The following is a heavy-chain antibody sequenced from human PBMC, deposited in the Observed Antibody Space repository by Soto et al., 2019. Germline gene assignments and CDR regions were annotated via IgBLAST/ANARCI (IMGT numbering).Heavy chain of an antibody. J-gene: IGHJ4*02. V-gene: IGHV3-7*03. D-gene: IGHD6-13*01. CDR2: IKQDGSEK. CDR3: AKDIAGELGVFDY. Sequence: GGSLRLSYAASWFTFSSLGMSCVRQAPGKGLEWVANIKQDGSEKYYVDSVKGRFTISRDNAKNSLYLQMNSLRAEDTALYYCAKDIAGELGVFDYWGQGTLVTVSS. CDR1: WFTFSSLG.